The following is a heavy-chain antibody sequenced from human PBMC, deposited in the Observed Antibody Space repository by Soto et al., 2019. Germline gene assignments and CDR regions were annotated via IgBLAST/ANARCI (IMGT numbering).Heavy chain of an antibody. J-gene: IGHJ6*02. CDR2: INGGNGNT. Sequence: ASVKVSCKASGNTVPNYAIHWVRQAPGQRLEWMGWINGGNGNTYYSEHFQGRVTFTRDTSAGTVYMQLSSLTSEDTAVYYCASSRYCISTSCHPSSFGYYYYGMDVWGQGTTVTVSS. V-gene: IGHV1-3*01. D-gene: IGHD2-2*01. CDR3: ASSRYCISTSCHPSSFGYYYYGMDV. CDR1: GNTVPNYA.